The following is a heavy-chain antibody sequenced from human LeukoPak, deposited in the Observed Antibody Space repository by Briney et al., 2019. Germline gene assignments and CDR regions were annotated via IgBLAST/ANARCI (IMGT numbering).Heavy chain of an antibody. V-gene: IGHV4-39*07. CDR1: GVSVSTTSYY. CDR3: AGLVGRYSSGLYYYYFDY. Sequence: SETLSLTCTVSGVSVSTTSYYWSWIRQPPGKGLEWIGEMYLSGTTHSNPSVKSRVTISIDKSKNQSFLNLSSVTAADTAVYYCAGLVGRYSSGLYYYYFDYWGQGTLVTVSS. D-gene: IGHD3-22*01. J-gene: IGHJ4*02. CDR2: MYLSGTT.